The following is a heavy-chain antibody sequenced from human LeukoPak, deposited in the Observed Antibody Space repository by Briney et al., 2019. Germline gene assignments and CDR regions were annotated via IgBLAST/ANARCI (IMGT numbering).Heavy chain of an antibody. D-gene: IGHD1-26*01. V-gene: IGHV3-48*04. CDR1: GLTFGNYA. J-gene: IGHJ5*02. CDR2: ISSSSSTI. Sequence: GGSLRLSCAASGLTFGNYAMTWVRQAPGKGLEWVSYISSSSSTIYYADSVKGRFTISRDNAKNTLYLQMNSLRAEDTAVYYCARGGLSGSYPYNWFDPWGQGTLVTVSS. CDR3: ARGGLSGSYPYNWFDP.